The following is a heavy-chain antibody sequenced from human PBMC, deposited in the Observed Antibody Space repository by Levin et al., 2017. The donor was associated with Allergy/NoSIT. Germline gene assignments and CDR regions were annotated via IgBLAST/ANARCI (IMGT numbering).Heavy chain of an antibody. J-gene: IGHJ3*02. CDR1: GGTFNRHI. Sequence: PGESLKISCKASGGTFNRHIISWVRQAPGQGLEWMGGIIPIFNTAKYAQKFQGRVTISAEDSTGTGYMELSSLTSEDTAVFYCARDGLGSCSGDTCLGAFDIWGQGTMVIVSS. D-gene: IGHD2-15*01. CDR3: ARDGLGSCSGDTCLGAFDI. CDR2: IIPIFNTA. V-gene: IGHV1-69*01.